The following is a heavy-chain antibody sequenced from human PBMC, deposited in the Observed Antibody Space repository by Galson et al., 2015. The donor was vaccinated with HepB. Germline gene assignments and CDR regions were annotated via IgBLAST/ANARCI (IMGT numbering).Heavy chain of an antibody. J-gene: IGHJ3*02. V-gene: IGHV4-34*01. Sequence: SETLSLTCAVYGGSFSGYYWSWIRQPPGKGLEWIGEINHSGSTNYNPSLKSRVTISVDTSKNQFPLKLSSVTAADTAVYYCARDQLYYYDSSGSDAFDIWGQGTMVTVSS. CDR3: ARDQLYYYDSSGSDAFDI. CDR2: INHSGST. CDR1: GGSFSGYY. D-gene: IGHD3-22*01.